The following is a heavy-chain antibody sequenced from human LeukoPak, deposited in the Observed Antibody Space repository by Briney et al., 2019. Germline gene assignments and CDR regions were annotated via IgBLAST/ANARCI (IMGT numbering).Heavy chain of an antibody. D-gene: IGHD3-3*01. Sequence: SETLSLTCAVSGGSISSGGYSWSWIRQPPGKGLEWIGYIYHSGSTYYNPSLKSRVTISVDTSKNQFSLKLSSVTAADTAVYYCARGRNYDFWSGYYYYYGMDVWGQGTTVTVSS. CDR1: GGSISSGGYS. CDR3: ARGRNYDFWSGYYYYYGMDV. CDR2: IYHSGST. J-gene: IGHJ6*02. V-gene: IGHV4-30-2*01.